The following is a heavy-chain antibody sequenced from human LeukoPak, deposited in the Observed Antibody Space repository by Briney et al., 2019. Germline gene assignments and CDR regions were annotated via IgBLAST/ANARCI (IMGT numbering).Heavy chain of an antibody. D-gene: IGHD3-10*01. CDR3: ARDGLNTMVRGKIHYYYMDV. V-gene: IGHV4-61*02. CDR1: GGSISSGSYY. J-gene: IGHJ6*03. Sequence: PSETLSLTCTVSGGSISSGSYYWSWIRRPAGKGLEWIGRIYTSGSTHYNPSLKSRVTISVDTSKNQFSLKLSSVTAADTAVYYCARDGLNTMVRGKIHYYYMDVWGKGTTVTVSS. CDR2: IYTSGST.